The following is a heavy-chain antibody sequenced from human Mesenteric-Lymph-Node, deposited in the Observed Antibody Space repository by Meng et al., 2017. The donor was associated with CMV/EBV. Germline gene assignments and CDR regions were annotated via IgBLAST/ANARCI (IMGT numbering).Heavy chain of an antibody. D-gene: IGHD3-10*01. CDR1: GFTFTNYG. CDR3: AKDRGGSGAVDY. V-gene: IGHV3-30*02. Sequence: GESLKISCEASGFTFTNYGMHWVRQAPGKGLEWVAFIRYDGSNQYYADSVKGRFTISRDNSKNTLYLQMNSLRAEDTAVYFCAKDRGGSGAVDYWGQGTLVTVSS. CDR2: IRYDGSNQ. J-gene: IGHJ4*02.